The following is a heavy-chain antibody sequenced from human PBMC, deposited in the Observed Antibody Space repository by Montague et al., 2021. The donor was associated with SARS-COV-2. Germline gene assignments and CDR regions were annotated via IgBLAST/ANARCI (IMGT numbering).Heavy chain of an antibody. CDR1: GGTISSYY. D-gene: IGHD2-2*01. CDR3: ARQGSDYCSSTSCYGADHPFDI. Sequence: SETLSLTCTVSGGTISSYYYSWIRQPPGKALEWIGYISYIGSTXXXPXXXXRVTVSIDTSKNQFSLKLSSVTAADSAVYYCARQGSDYCSSTSCYGADHPFDIWGQETMVTVSS. J-gene: IGHJ3*02. V-gene: IGHV4-59*01. CDR2: ISYIGST.